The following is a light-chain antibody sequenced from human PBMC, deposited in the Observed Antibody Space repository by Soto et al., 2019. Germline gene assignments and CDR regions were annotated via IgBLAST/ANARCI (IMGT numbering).Light chain of an antibody. CDR1: SSDVGGYNY. V-gene: IGLV2-14*03. J-gene: IGLJ1*01. Sequence: HSVLTQPASLSGSPGQSITISCTGTSSDVGGYNYVSWYQQHPGKGPKLMIYEVSNRPSGVSNRLSGSKSGNTATLTISGLQAEDEADHYCRSYTRNTTRVFATATKVIVL. CDR2: EVS. CDR3: RSYTRNTTRV.